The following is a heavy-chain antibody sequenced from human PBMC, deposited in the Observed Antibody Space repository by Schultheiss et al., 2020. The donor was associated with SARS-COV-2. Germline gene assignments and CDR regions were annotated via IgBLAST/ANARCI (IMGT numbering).Heavy chain of an antibody. Sequence: SETLSLTCAVSGGSLSSSPCFLFFLPPPCPFLEWIGSIYHSGSTNYNPSLKSRVTISVDKSKNQFSLKLSSVTAADTAVYYCARTYDSSGYYYNYWGQGTLVTVSS. D-gene: IGHD3-22*01. V-gene: IGHV4-4*02. J-gene: IGHJ4*02. CDR2: IYHSGST. CDR3: ARTYDSSGYYYNY. CDR1: GGSLSSSPC.